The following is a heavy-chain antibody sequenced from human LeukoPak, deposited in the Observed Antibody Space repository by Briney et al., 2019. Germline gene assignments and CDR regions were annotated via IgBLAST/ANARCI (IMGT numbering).Heavy chain of an antibody. CDR1: GFTFSSYS. Sequence: GGSLRLSCAASGFTFSSYSMNWVRQAPGKGLEWVSYISSSSSTIYYADSVKGRFTISRDNAKNSLYLQMISLRAEDTAVYYCARSITMVRGVIENYFDYWGQGTLVTVSS. V-gene: IGHV3-48*01. CDR2: ISSSSSTI. J-gene: IGHJ4*02. CDR3: ARSITMVRGVIENYFDY. D-gene: IGHD3-10*01.